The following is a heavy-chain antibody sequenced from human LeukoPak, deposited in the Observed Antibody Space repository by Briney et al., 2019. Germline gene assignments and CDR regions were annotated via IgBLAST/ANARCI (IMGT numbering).Heavy chain of an antibody. J-gene: IGHJ4*02. Sequence: PSETLSLTCTVSGGSISSSSYYWGWIRQPPGKGLEWIGSIYYSGSTYYNPSLKSRVTISVDTSKNQFSLKLSSVTAADTAVYYCASTLVAAMVTGWWVSADYFDYWGQGTLVTVSS. V-gene: IGHV4-39*01. CDR1: GGSISSSSYY. CDR3: ASTLVAAMVTGWWVSADYFDY. D-gene: IGHD5-18*01. CDR2: IYYSGST.